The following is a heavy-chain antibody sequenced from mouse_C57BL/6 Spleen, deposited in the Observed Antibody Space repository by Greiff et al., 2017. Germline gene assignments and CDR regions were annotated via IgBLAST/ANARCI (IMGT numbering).Heavy chain of an antibody. J-gene: IGHJ1*03. Sequence: QVQLQQPGAELVRPGSSVKLSCKASGYTFTSYWMHWVKQRPIQGLEWIGNIDPSDSETHYNQKFKDKATLTVDKSSSTAYMQLSSLTSEDSAVYYCARWDTTVVARYCDVWGTGTTVTVSS. CDR2: IDPSDSET. CDR1: GYTFTSYW. V-gene: IGHV1-52*01. D-gene: IGHD1-1*01. CDR3: ARWDTTVVARYCDV.